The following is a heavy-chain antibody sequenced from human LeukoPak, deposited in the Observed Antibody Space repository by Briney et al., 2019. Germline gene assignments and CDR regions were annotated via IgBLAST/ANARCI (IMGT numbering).Heavy chain of an antibody. D-gene: IGHD6-19*01. V-gene: IGHV2-70*11. CDR2: IDWDDDK. CDR3: ARIFAVASPYYYYYMDV. Sequence: SGPTLVNPTQTLTLTCTFSGFLLSTSGMCVSWIRQPPGKALEWLARIDWDDDKYYSTSLKTRLTISKDTSKNQVVLTMTNMDPVDTATYYCARIFAVASPYYYYYMDVWGKGTTVTVSS. J-gene: IGHJ6*03. CDR1: GFLLSTSGMC.